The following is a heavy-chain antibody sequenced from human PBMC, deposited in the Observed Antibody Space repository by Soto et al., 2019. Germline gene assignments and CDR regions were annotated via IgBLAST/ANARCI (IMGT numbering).Heavy chain of an antibody. D-gene: IGHD4-17*01. Sequence: GGSLRLSCAASGFTFSSYDMHWVRQATGKGLEWVSAIGTAGDTYYPGSVKGRFTISRDNSKNTLYLQMGSLRAEDMAVYYCAREAGGDYEVGRRDFDYWGQGTLVTVSS. J-gene: IGHJ4*02. V-gene: IGHV3-13*01. CDR3: AREAGGDYEVGRRDFDY. CDR1: GFTFSSYD. CDR2: IGTAGDT.